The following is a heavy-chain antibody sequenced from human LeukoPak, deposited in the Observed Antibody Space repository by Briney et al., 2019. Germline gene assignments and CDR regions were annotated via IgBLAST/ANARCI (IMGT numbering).Heavy chain of an antibody. CDR1: GGSFSGYY. V-gene: IGHV4-34*01. CDR3: ARSRVDWGLDAFDI. J-gene: IGHJ3*02. CDR2: INHSGST. D-gene: IGHD7-27*01. Sequence: SETLSLTCAVYGGSFSGYYWSWIRQPPGKGLEWIGEINHSGSTNYNPSLKSRVTISVDTSKNQFSLKLSSVTAADTAVYYCARSRVDWGLDAFDIWGQGTMVTVSS.